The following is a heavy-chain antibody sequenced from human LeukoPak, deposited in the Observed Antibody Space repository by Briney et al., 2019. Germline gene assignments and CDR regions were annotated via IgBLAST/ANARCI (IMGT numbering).Heavy chain of an antibody. J-gene: IGHJ4*02. CDR1: GFTFDDYA. D-gene: IGHD3-22*01. V-gene: IGHV3-9*01. CDR2: ISWNSGSI. CDR3: AKAYYYDSSGYYRNTYYFDY. Sequence: GGSQRLSCAASGFTFDDYAMHWVRQAPGKGLEWVSGISWNSGSIGYADSVKGRFTISRDNAKNSLYLQMNSLRAEDTALYYCAKAYYYDSSGYYRNTYYFDYWGQGTLVTVSS.